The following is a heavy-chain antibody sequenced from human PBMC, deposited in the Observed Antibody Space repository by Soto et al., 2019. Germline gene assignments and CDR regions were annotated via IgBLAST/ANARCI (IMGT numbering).Heavy chain of an antibody. CDR1: GFTVSSNY. CDR3: ARENYEDYFDY. J-gene: IGHJ4*02. V-gene: IGHV3-53*01. Sequence: EVQLVESGGGLIQPGGSLRLSCAASGFTVSSNYMSWARQAPGKGLEWVSVIYSGGSTYYADSVKGRFTISRDNSKNTLYLQMNSLRAEDTAVYYCARENYEDYFDYWGQGTLVTVSS. CDR2: IYSGGST. D-gene: IGHD1-7*01.